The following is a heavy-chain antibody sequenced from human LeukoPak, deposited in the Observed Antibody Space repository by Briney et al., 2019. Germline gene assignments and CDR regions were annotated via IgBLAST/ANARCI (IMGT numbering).Heavy chain of an antibody. D-gene: IGHD3-16*01. Sequence: GGSLRLSCAASGFTFSSYWMHWVRQAPGKGLVWVSRINSDGSSTSYADSVKGRFTNSRDNAKNTLYLQMNSLRAEDTAVYYCARNNYDHGVDYWGQGTLVTVSS. CDR1: GFTFSSYW. J-gene: IGHJ4*02. CDR2: INSDGSST. V-gene: IGHV3-74*01. CDR3: ARNNYDHGVDY.